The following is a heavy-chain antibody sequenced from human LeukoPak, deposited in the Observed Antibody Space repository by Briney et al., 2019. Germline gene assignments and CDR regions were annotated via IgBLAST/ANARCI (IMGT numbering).Heavy chain of an antibody. CDR2: IRSKAYGGTT. CDR3: TRTMGQLWLGYGMDV. Sequence: PGRSLRLSCTASGFTFGDYAMSWVRQAPGKGLEWVGFIRSKAYGGTTEYAASVKGRFTISRDGSKSIAYLQMNSLKTEDTAVYYCTRTMGQLWLGYGMDVWGQGTTVTVSS. J-gene: IGHJ6*02. V-gene: IGHV3-49*04. CDR1: GFTFGDYA. D-gene: IGHD5-18*01.